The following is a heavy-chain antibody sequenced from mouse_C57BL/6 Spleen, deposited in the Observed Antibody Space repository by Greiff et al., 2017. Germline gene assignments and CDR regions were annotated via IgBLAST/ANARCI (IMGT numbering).Heavy chain of an antibody. D-gene: IGHD4-1*01. CDR2: IYPGDGDT. CDR3: ARGETGTGYAMDY. J-gene: IGHJ4*01. CDR1: GYAFSSSW. V-gene: IGHV1-82*01. Sequence: QLQQSGPELVKPGASVKISCKASGYAFSSSWMNWVKQRPGKGLEWIGRIYPGDGDTNYNGKFKGKATLTADKSSSTAYMQLSSLTSEDSAVYFCARGETGTGYAMDYWGQGTSVTVSS.